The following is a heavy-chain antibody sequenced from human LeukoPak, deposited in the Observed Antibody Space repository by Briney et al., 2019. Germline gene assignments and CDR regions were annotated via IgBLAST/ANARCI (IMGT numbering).Heavy chain of an antibody. Sequence: GGSLRLSCAASGFTFNNYNMNWVRQAPGKALEWVSSITSSGTYIFYADSVKGRFTISRDNAKNSLYLQMNSLRAEDTAVYYCARGGPRDGYDYWGQGTLVTVSS. J-gene: IGHJ4*02. CDR2: ITSSGTYI. D-gene: IGHD5-18*01. CDR1: GFTFNNYN. V-gene: IGHV3-21*01. CDR3: ARGGPRDGYDY.